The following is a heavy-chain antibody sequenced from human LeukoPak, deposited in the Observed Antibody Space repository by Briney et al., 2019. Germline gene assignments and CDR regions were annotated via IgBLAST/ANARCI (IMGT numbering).Heavy chain of an antibody. Sequence: GGSLRLSCAASGFTFSSYAMHWVRQAPGKGLEWVALISYDESYRYYADSVKGRFTISRDNSKNTLYLQMNSLRSDDTAVYYCARVQWELLYPDYWGQGTLVTVSS. CDR1: GFTFSSYA. CDR3: ARVQWELLYPDY. V-gene: IGHV3-30-3*01. CDR2: ISYDESYR. D-gene: IGHD1-26*01. J-gene: IGHJ4*02.